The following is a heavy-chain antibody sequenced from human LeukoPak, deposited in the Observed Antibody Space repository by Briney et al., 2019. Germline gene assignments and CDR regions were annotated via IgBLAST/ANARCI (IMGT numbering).Heavy chain of an antibody. J-gene: IGHJ6*03. CDR3: ARGRVSSSTWYSTYYYYFYMDV. CDR2: VDHTGST. D-gene: IGHD4-11*01. CDR1: DDSITMYY. Sequence: SETLSLTCSVSDDSITMYYWTWIRQPPGKGLEWIGYVDHTGSTNFNPSLNGRVSISRDTSKNLFSLKLRSVTAADTAVYFCARGRVSSSTWYSTYYYYFYMDVWGKGTTVTVSS. V-gene: IGHV4-59*01.